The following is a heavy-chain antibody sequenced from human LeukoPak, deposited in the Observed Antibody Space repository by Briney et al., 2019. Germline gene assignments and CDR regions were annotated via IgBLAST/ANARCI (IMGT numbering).Heavy chain of an antibody. CDR2: INPNSGGT. CDR3: AREFRAGCSSTSCYVAGWFDP. Sequence: ASVTVSCTAPGYTFTGYYMHWVRQAPGQGLEWMGWINPNSGGTNYAQKFQGWVTMTRDTSISTAYMELSRLRSDDTAVYYCAREFRAGCSSTSCYVAGWFDPWGQGTLVTVSS. J-gene: IGHJ5*02. D-gene: IGHD2-2*01. CDR1: GYTFTGYY. V-gene: IGHV1-2*04.